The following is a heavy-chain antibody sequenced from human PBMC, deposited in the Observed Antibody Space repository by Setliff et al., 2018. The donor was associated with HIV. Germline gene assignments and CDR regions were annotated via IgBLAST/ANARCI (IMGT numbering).Heavy chain of an antibody. CDR2: INPNSGGT. J-gene: IGHJ6*02. V-gene: IGHV1-2*02. CDR1: GYTFTGYY. D-gene: IGHD6-19*01. CDR3: ARNSSGWYYSNYYYYGMDV. Sequence: ASVKVSCKASGYTFTGYYMHWVRQAPGQGLEWMGWINPNSGGTNYAQKFQGRVPMTRDTSISTAYMELSRLRSDDTAVYYCARNSSGWYYSNYYYYGMDVWGQGTTVTVSS.